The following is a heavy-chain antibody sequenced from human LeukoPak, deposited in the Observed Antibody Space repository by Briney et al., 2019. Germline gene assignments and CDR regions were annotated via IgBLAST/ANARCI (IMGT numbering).Heavy chain of an antibody. CDR1: GGSISSYY. Sequence: SETLSLTCTVSGGSISSYYWSWIRQPPGKGLEWIGYIHYSGSTNYNPSLKSRVTISVDTSKNQFSLKLSSVTAADTAVYYCARTDRYCSGGSCYSVFDPWGQGTLVTVSS. CDR3: ARTDRYCSGGSCYSVFDP. CDR2: IHYSGST. J-gene: IGHJ5*02. D-gene: IGHD2-15*01. V-gene: IGHV4-59*08.